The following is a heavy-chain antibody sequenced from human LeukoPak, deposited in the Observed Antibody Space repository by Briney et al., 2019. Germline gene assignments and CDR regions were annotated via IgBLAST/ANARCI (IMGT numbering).Heavy chain of an antibody. J-gene: IGHJ4*02. D-gene: IGHD1-1*01. V-gene: IGHV4-30-4*01. Sequence: SQTLSLTCTVSGGPISSGDYYWSWIRQPPGKGLEWIGYIYYSGSTYYNPSLKSRVTISVDTSKNQFSLKLSSVTAADTAVYYCARRTENWNYFDYWGQGTLVTVSS. CDR1: GGPISSGDYY. CDR2: IYYSGST. CDR3: ARRTENWNYFDY.